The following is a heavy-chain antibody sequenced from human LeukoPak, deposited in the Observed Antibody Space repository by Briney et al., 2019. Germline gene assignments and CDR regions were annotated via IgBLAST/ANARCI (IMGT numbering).Heavy chain of an antibody. J-gene: IGHJ4*02. V-gene: IGHV3-66*01. CDR3: GVCSGGSCYFHF. Sequence: GGSLRLSCAASGFTVSSNYMSWVRQAPGKGLEWVSVIYSGGSTYHAASVKGRFIISRGNSNNTLYLQMNSLRAEDTAVYYCGVCSGGSCYFHFWGQGTLVTVSS. D-gene: IGHD2-15*01. CDR2: IYSGGST. CDR1: GFTVSSNY.